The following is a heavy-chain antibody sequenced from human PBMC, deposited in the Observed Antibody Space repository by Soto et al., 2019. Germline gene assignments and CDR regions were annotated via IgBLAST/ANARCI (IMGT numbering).Heavy chain of an antibody. Sequence: SETLSLTCTVSGGSISSSSYYWGWIRQPPGKGLEWIGSIYYSGSTYYNPSLKSRVTISVDTSKNQFSLKLSSVTAADTAVYYCARRVVVPAHYFDYWGQGTLVTVSS. CDR3: ARRVVVPAHYFDY. D-gene: IGHD2-2*01. CDR1: GGSISSSSYY. V-gene: IGHV4-39*01. J-gene: IGHJ4*02. CDR2: IYYSGST.